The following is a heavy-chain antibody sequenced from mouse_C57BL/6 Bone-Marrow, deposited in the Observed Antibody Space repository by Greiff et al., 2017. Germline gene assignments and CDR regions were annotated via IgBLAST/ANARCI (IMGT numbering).Heavy chain of an antibody. J-gene: IGHJ2*01. V-gene: IGHV14-1*01. Sequence: VQLKESGAELVRPGASVKLSCTASGFNIKDYYMHWVKQRPEQGLEWIGRIDPEDGDTEYAPKFQGKATMTADTSSNPAYLQLSSLTSEATAVYYCTYYGKGDYWGQGTTLTVSS. D-gene: IGHD1-1*01. CDR1: GFNIKDYY. CDR3: TYYGKGDY. CDR2: IDPEDGDT.